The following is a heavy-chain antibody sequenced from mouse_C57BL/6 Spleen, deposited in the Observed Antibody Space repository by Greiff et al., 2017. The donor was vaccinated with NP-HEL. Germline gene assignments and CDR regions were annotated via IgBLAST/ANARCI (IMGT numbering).Heavy chain of an antibody. J-gene: IGHJ4*01. CDR1: GFSLTSYG. Sequence: VQGVESGPGLVQPSQCLSITCTVSGFSLTSYGVHWVRQSPGKGLEWLGVIWRGGSTDYNAAFMSRLSITKDNSKSQVFFKMNSLQADDTAIYYCAKKGKLGRYYAMDYWGQGTSVTVSS. D-gene: IGHD4-1*01. V-gene: IGHV2-5*01. CDR3: AKKGKLGRYYAMDY. CDR2: IWRGGST.